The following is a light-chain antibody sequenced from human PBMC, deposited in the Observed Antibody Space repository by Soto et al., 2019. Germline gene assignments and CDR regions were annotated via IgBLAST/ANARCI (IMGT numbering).Light chain of an antibody. J-gene: IGKJ4*01. Sequence: EIVLTQSPATLSLSPGERATLSCRASLSVSNYLAWYQQKPGQSPRLLIYDASNRGTGIPARFSGSGSGTDFTRTISSLEPEDFAVYYCQQRSNWPPLTFGGGTRVEIK. CDR2: DAS. CDR1: LSVSNY. CDR3: QQRSNWPPLT. V-gene: IGKV3-11*01.